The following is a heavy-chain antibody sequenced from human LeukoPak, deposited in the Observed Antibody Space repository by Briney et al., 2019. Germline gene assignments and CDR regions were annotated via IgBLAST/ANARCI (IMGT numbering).Heavy chain of an antibody. D-gene: IGHD1-26*01. CDR3: ARVSPVEGAADY. CDR2: IIPIFGTA. J-gene: IGHJ4*02. Sequence: SVKVSCKASGYTFTSYGISWVRQAPGQGLEWMGGIIPIFGTANYAQKFQGRVTITADESTSTAYMELSSLRSEDTAVYYCARVSPVEGAADYWGQGTLVTVSS. V-gene: IGHV1-69*13. CDR1: GYTFTSYG.